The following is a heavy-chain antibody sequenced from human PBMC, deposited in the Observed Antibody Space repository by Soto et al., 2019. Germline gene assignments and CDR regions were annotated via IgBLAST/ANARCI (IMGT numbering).Heavy chain of an antibody. V-gene: IGHV4-61*01. Sequence: SETLSLTCTVSGGSVSSGSYYWSWIRQPPGKGLEWIGYIYYSGSTNYNPSLKSRVTISVDTSKNQFSLKLGSVTAADTAVYYCAREDYYYGSGSYLDYWGQGTLVTVSS. CDR2: IYYSGST. CDR1: GGSVSSGSYY. J-gene: IGHJ4*02. D-gene: IGHD3-10*01. CDR3: AREDYYYGSGSYLDY.